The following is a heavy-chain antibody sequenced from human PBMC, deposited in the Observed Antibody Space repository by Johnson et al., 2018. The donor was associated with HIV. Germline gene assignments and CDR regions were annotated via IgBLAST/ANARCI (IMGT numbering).Heavy chain of an antibody. D-gene: IGHD3-22*01. CDR2: IWYDGSNE. CDR1: EFDVINHY. J-gene: IGHJ3*02. V-gene: IGHV3-30*18. Sequence: QVQLVESGGGVVQPGRSLRLSCAASEFDVINHYMNWVRQVPGKGLEWVAVIWYDGSNEYYADSVKGRFTISRDNSKNTLYLQMNSLRAEDTAVYYCAKVVTYYYDHDAFDIWGQGTMVTVSS. CDR3: AKVVTYYYDHDAFDI.